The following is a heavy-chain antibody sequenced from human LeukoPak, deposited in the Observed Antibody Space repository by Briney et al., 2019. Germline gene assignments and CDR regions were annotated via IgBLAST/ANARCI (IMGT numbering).Heavy chain of an antibody. D-gene: IGHD3-10*01. CDR2: MNPNSGNT. CDR3: ARALLLWFGELSGALDI. V-gene: IGHV1-8*03. CDR1: GYTFTSYD. J-gene: IGHJ3*02. Sequence: ASVKVSCKASGYTFTSYDINWVRQATGQGLEWMGWMNPNSGNTGYAQKFQGRVTITRNTSISTAYMELSSLRSEDTAVYYCARALLLWFGELSGALDIWGQGTMVTVSS.